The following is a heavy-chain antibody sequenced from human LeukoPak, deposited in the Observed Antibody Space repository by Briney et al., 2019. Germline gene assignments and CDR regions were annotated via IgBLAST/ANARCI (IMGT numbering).Heavy chain of an antibody. V-gene: IGHV3-7*04. CDR3: AGRGDGNLYYFDH. Sequence: GVSLRLSCAASGFTFSSYWMSWVRQAPGKGLEWVANIKQGGGEKFYVDSVKGRFTISRDNAKNSLYLQMNSLRPEDTAVYYCAGRGDGNLYYFDHWGQGTLVTASS. D-gene: IGHD5-24*01. CDR2: IKQGGGEK. CDR1: GFTFSSYW. J-gene: IGHJ4*02.